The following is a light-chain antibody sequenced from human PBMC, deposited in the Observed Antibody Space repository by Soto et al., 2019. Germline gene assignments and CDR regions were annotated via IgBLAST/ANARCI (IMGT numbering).Light chain of an antibody. J-gene: IGLJ3*02. Sequence: QSVLTQPPSVSGAPGQGVTISCSGSASNIGKNGVNWYQQLPGKAPKLVVYYDDLLPSGVSDRFSGSNSGTSVSLAISGLQSEDEADYFCAAWDDGLNGLVFGGGTKVTVL. V-gene: IGLV1-36*01. CDR1: ASNIGKNG. CDR2: YDD. CDR3: AAWDDGLNGLV.